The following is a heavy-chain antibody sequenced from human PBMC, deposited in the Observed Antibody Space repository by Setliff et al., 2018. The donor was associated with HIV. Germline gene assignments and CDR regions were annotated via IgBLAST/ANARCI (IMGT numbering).Heavy chain of an antibody. CDR1: GGSFSGYY. J-gene: IGHJ6*03. Sequence: SEPLSLTCAVYGGSFSGYYWSWIRQPPGKGLEWIGEINHSGSTNYNPSLKSRVTISVDTSKNQFSLKLSSVTAADTAVYYCARDRYTWNYGKNYMDVWGKGTTVTVSS. D-gene: IGHD1-7*01. V-gene: IGHV4-34*01. CDR2: INHSGST. CDR3: ARDRYTWNYGKNYMDV.